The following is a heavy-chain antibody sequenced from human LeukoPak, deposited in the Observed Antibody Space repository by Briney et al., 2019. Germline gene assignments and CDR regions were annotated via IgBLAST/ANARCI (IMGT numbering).Heavy chain of an antibody. D-gene: IGHD5-18*01. CDR3: ASVDTVMVYYYYGMDV. V-gene: IGHV3-33*01. Sequence: GGSLRLSCGASGFPFSSYGMQWVRQAPGKGLEGGAVICYDGSNKYYADSVKGRFTISRDNSKNTLYLQMNSLRAEDTAVYYCASVDTVMVYYYYGMDVWGQGTTVTVSS. J-gene: IGHJ6*02. CDR2: ICYDGSNK. CDR1: GFPFSSYG.